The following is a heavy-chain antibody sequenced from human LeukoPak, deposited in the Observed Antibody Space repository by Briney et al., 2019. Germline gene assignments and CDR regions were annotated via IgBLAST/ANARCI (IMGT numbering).Heavy chain of an antibody. CDR1: GVSIRGYY. V-gene: IGHV4-4*07. Sequence: PSETLSLTCNVSGVSIRGYYWSWIRQPAGGGLEWIGRIYISGNTNYNPSLKSRVTMSLDTSKNQFSLNLNSVTAADTAVYYCARTMSFSTQYYFDYWGQGTLVTVSS. D-gene: IGHD3-22*01. CDR3: ARTMSFSTQYYFDY. J-gene: IGHJ4*02. CDR2: IYISGNT.